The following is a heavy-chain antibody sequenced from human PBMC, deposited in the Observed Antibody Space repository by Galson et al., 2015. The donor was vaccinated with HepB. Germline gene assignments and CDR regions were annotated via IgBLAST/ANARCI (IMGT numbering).Heavy chain of an antibody. V-gene: IGHV3-30-3*01. CDR2: LSYDANNQ. J-gene: IGHJ5*01. Sequence: SLRLSRPVSGRTLTHFAMHWVRQAPGKGLECVATLSYDANNQFYADSVKGRFIISRDVSKSTLYLQMNTLRPGDTAVYYCARDPDDTNGYYNSFGSWGQGTLVTVSS. CDR3: ARDPDDTNGYYNSFGS. CDR1: GRTLTHFA. D-gene: IGHD3-22*01.